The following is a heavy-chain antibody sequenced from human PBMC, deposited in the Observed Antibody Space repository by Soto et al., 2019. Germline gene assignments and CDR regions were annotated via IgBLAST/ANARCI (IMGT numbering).Heavy chain of an antibody. D-gene: IGHD3-22*01. J-gene: IGHJ3*01. CDR2: IYYSGST. V-gene: IGHV4-31*03. CDR3: ARDYHAYYYDSSGQRDAFDF. CDR1: GGSISSGGYY. Sequence: SETLSLTCTVSGGSISSGGYYWSWIRQHPGKGLEWIGYIYYSGSTYYNPSLKSRVTISVDTSKNQFSLKLSSVTAADPAVYYCARDYHAYYYDSSGQRDAFDFWGQGTMVTVSS.